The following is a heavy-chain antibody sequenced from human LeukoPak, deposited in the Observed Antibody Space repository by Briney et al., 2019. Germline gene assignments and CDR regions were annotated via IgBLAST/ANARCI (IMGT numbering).Heavy chain of an antibody. CDR2: IKAKAHGGTI. J-gene: IGHJ4*02. D-gene: IGHD1-26*01. CDR1: GFSVSGKY. V-gene: IGHV3-15*01. CDR3: TTDGVGVEGATYDN. Sequence: GSLRLSCAASGFSVSGKYMSWVRQAPGKGLEWVGRIKAKAHGGTIEYAAPVKGRFTISRDDSKNTLYLQMNSLKTEDTAVYYCTTDGVGVEGATYDNWGQGTLVSVSS.